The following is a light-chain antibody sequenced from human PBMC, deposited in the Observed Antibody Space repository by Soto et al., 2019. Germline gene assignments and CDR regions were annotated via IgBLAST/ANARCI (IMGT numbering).Light chain of an antibody. Sequence: EIVLTQSPGTLSLSPGERATLSCRASRSVSSSYLAWYQQKPGQAPRLLIYGASSRATGIPDRFSGSVSGTGFTLTISRLEPEDFAVYYCQQYGSSPPWTFGQGTKVEIK. CDR1: RSVSSSY. CDR3: QQYGSSPPWT. CDR2: GAS. V-gene: IGKV3-20*01. J-gene: IGKJ1*01.